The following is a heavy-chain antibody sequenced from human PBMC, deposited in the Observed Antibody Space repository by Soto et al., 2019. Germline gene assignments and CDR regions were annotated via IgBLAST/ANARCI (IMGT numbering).Heavy chain of an antibody. J-gene: IGHJ6*02. CDR2: INPNSGST. D-gene: IGHD3-3*01. Sequence: ASVKVSCKASGYTFTGYYMHWVRQAPGQGLEWMGWINPNSGSTNYAQKFQGWVTMTRDTSISTAYMELSSLRSEDTAVYYCARPDYDFWSGYTSPDYYYGMDVWGQGTTVTVSS. CDR3: ARPDYDFWSGYTSPDYYYGMDV. V-gene: IGHV1-2*04. CDR1: GYTFTGYY.